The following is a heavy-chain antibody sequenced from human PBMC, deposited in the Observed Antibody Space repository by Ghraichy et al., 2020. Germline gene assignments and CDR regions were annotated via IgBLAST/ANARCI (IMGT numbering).Heavy chain of an antibody. CDR3: ASYSNYAYFDY. D-gene: IGHD4-11*01. J-gene: IGHJ4*02. CDR2: ISSSSSYI. V-gene: IGHV3-21*01. Sequence: GGSLRLSCAASGFTFSSYSMNWVRQAPGKGLEWVSSISSSSSYIYYADSVKGRFTISRDNAKNSLYLQMNSLRAEDTAVYYCASYSNYAYFDYWGQGTLVTVSS. CDR1: GFTFSSYS.